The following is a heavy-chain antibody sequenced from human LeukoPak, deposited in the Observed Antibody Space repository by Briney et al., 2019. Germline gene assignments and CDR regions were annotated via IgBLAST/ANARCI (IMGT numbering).Heavy chain of an antibody. J-gene: IGHJ4*02. CDR2: IRYDGTNK. CDR3: AKDRSGSYSQGLDY. D-gene: IGHD1-26*01. V-gene: IGHV3-30*02. Sequence: GGSLRLSCAASGFTFSSYAMHWVRQAPGKGLEWVAFIRYDGTNKYYADSVKGRFTISRDNSKNTLYLQMNSLRAEDTAVYYCAKDRSGSYSQGLDYWGQGTLVTVSS. CDR1: GFTFSSYA.